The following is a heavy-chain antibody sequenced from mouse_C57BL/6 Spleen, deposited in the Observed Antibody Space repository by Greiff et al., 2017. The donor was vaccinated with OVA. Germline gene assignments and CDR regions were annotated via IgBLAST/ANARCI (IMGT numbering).Heavy chain of an antibody. Sequence: VQLQQSGPELVKPGASVKISCTASGYSFTAYTMNWVKQSHGKSLEWIGDINPNYGTTKYNQKFKGKATLTVDQSSSTAYMQLTRLTSEDSAVYYCARTAYGSSYLWFAYWGQGTLVTVSA. CDR3: ARTAYGSSYLWFAY. CDR1: GYSFTAYT. V-gene: IGHV1-39*01. J-gene: IGHJ3*01. D-gene: IGHD1-1*01. CDR2: INPNYGTT.